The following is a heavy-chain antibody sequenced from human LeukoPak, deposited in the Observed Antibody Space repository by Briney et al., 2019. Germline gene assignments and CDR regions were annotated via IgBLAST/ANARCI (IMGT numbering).Heavy chain of an antibody. CDR2: IYYSGST. CDR1: GGSISSYY. Sequence: SETLSLTCTVSGGSISSYYWSWIRQPPGKGLEWIGYIYYSGSTNYNPSLKSRVTISVDTSKNQFSLKMRSVTAADTVVYYCARARETEPIDFWGQGTLVTVSS. J-gene: IGHJ4*02. CDR3: ARARETEPIDF. V-gene: IGHV4-59*12.